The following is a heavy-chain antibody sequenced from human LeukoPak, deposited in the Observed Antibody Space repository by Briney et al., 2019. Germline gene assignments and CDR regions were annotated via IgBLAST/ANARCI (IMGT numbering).Heavy chain of an antibody. D-gene: IGHD3-10*01. Sequence: PSETLSLTCAVYGGSFSDYYWSWIRQPPGKGLEWIGRVNHSGSTYYNPSLKSRVTISLDTSKNQFSLKLSSVTAADTAVYYCARDSRLLWFGEPLGWGQGTLVTVSS. J-gene: IGHJ4*02. CDR1: GGSFSDYY. CDR2: VNHSGST. V-gene: IGHV4-34*01. CDR3: ARDSRLLWFGEPLG.